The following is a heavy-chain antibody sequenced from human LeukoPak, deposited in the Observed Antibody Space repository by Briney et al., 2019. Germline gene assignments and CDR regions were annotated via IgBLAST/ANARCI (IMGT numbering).Heavy chain of an antibody. J-gene: IGHJ4*02. CDR3: ARGKIRYYFDY. CDR1: GYTFTRYY. CDR2: INPSGGST. Sequence: ASVKVSCKASGYTFTRYYMHWVRQAPGQGLGWMGIINPSGGSTSYAQKFQDRVTMTRDMSTSTVYMELSSLRSEDTAVYYCARGKIRYYFDYWGQGTLVTVSS. V-gene: IGHV1-46*01.